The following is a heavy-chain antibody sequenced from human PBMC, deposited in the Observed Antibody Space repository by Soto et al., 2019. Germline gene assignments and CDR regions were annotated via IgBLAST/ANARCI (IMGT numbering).Heavy chain of an antibody. Sequence: GSLGLSCAASGIPSRCFGLVWGRQAPGKGLEGVAIISYDGSNKYYADSVKGRFTISRDNSKNTLYLQMNSLRAEDTAVYYCARYGGYSGYEGGYYDYYGMDVWGQGTTVTVSS. J-gene: IGHJ6*02. CDR3: ARYGGYSGYEGGYYDYYGMDV. V-gene: IGHV3-30*03. D-gene: IGHD5-12*01. CDR2: ISYDGSNK. CDR1: GIPSRCFG.